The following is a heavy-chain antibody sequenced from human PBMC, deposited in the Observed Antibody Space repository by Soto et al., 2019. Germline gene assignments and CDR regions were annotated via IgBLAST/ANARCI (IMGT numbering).Heavy chain of an antibody. V-gene: IGHV1-18*01. CDR2: ISAYNGNT. J-gene: IGHJ4*02. CDR3: ASGWFGEFVYYFDY. Sequence: ASVKVSCKASGYTFTSYGISWVRQAPGQGLEWMGWISAYNGNTNYAQKPQGRVTMTTDTSTSTAYMELRSLGSDDTAVYYCASGWFGEFVYYFDYWGQGTLVTVSS. D-gene: IGHD3-10*01. CDR1: GYTFTSYG.